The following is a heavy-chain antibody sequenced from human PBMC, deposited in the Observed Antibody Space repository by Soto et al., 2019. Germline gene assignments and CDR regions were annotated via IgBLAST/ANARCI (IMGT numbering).Heavy chain of an antibody. CDR2: INHSGST. CDR1: GGSFSGHC. J-gene: IGHJ4*02. V-gene: IGHV4-34*01. D-gene: IGHD3-10*01. CDR3: ARGITMAPDKYYVDS. Sequence: KASETLSLTCAVYGGSFSGHCWGWIRQPPGKGLEWIGEINHSGSTNQNPSLKSRVTMSVDTSKNQFSLKLKSVTAADTAVYYCARGITMAPDKYYVDSWGPGIPVTVST.